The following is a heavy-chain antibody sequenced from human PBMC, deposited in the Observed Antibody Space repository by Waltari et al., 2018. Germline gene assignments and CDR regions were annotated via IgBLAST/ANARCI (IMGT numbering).Heavy chain of an antibody. D-gene: IGHD6-19*01. J-gene: IGHJ5*02. CDR2: IYHSGST. Sequence: QLLLQASGPVLVTPSATLSITCAASGCSISSNSWWRLLRHPRGKGLEWIGEIYHSGSTNYNPSLKSRVTISVDKSKNQFSLKLSSGTAADTAVYYCARDSGYSSGWYGLWFDPWGQGTLVTVSS. CDR1: GCSISSNSW. CDR3: ARDSGYSSGWYGLWFDP. V-gene: IGHV4-4*02.